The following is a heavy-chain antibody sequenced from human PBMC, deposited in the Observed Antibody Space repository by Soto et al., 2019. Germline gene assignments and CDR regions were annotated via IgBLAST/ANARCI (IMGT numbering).Heavy chain of an antibody. J-gene: IGHJ4*02. CDR3: ARHKGYGDYDFDY. D-gene: IGHD4-17*01. Sequence: SETLSLTCTVSGGSISSSSYYWGWIRQPPGKGLEWIGSIYYSGSTYYNPSLKSRVTISVDTSKNQFSLKLSSVTAADTAVYYCARHKGYGDYDFDYWGQGTLVTVSS. V-gene: IGHV4-39*01. CDR2: IYYSGST. CDR1: GGSISSSSYY.